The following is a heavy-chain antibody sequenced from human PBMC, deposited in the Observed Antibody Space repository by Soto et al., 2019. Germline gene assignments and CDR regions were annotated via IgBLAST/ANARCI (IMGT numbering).Heavy chain of an antibody. CDR3: ARAFKAYYYDSSGYSN. CDR1: GFTFSRYA. Sequence: GGSLRLSCAASGFTFSRYAMHWARQAPGKGLEWVAVISYDGSNKYYAGSVKGRFTISRDNSKNTLYLQMNSLRAEDTAVYYCARAFKAYYYDSSGYSNWGQGTLVTVSS. V-gene: IGHV3-30-3*01. D-gene: IGHD3-22*01. J-gene: IGHJ4*02. CDR2: ISYDGSNK.